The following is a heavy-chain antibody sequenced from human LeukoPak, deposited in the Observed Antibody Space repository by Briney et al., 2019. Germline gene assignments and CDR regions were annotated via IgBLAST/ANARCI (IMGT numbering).Heavy chain of an antibody. CDR3: ARDGTIVGATPYAFDI. CDR2: IYYSGST. Sequence: AETLSLTCTVSGGSISSSSYYWGWIRQPPGKGLEWIGSIYYSGSTYYNPSLKSRFTTSVDTSNNHFSLKLSSVTAADTAVYYCARDGTIVGATPYAFDIWGQGTMVTVSS. J-gene: IGHJ3*02. V-gene: IGHV4-39*07. D-gene: IGHD1-26*01. CDR1: GGSISSSSYY.